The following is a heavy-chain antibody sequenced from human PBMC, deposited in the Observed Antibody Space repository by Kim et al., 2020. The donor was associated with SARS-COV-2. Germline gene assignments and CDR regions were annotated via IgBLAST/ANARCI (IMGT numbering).Heavy chain of an antibody. CDR2: INPSGGST. D-gene: IGHD5-12*01. CDR3: ATGTYVDIVATIMVGRTDDYYYYGMDV. V-gene: IGHV1-46*01. Sequence: ASVKVSCKASGYTFTSYYMHWVRQAPGQGLEWMGIINPSGGSTSYAQKFQGRVTMTRDTSTSTVYMELSSLRSEDTAVYYCATGTYVDIVATIMVGRTDDYYYYGMDVWGQGTTVTVSS. CDR1: GYTFTSYY. J-gene: IGHJ6*02.